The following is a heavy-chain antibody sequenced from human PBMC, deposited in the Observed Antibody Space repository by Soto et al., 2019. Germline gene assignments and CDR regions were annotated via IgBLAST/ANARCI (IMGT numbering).Heavy chain of an antibody. CDR1: GFTFSSYA. CDR2: ISYDGSNK. J-gene: IGHJ6*02. Sequence: TGGSLRLSCAASGFTFSSYAMHWVRQAPGKGLEWVAVISYDGSNKYYADSVKGRFTISRDNSKNTLYLQMNSLRAEDTAVYYCARDLRASKYSSSWYGPSYYYYGMDVWGQGTTVTVSS. V-gene: IGHV3-30-3*01. D-gene: IGHD6-13*01. CDR3: ARDLRASKYSSSWYGPSYYYYGMDV.